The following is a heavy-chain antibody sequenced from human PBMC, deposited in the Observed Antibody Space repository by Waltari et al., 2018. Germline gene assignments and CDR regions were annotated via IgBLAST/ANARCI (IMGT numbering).Heavy chain of an antibody. J-gene: IGHJ4*02. CDR2: FSGRGFTI. CDR3: AKDRGTVTTPFDY. D-gene: IGHD4-17*01. Sequence: QVQLVESGGGLVKPGGSLRLSCAASGFTFSDHYMSWMRRAPGKGLGGVSYFSGRGFTIYYADSVKGRFTISRDNAKNSLYLQMNTVRAEDTAVYYCAKDRGTVTTPFDYWGQGTLVTVSS. CDR1: GFTFSDHY. V-gene: IGHV3-11*01.